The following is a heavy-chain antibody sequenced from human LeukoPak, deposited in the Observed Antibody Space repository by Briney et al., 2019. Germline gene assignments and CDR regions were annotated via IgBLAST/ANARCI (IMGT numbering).Heavy chain of an antibody. CDR3: ARTQRWLVVYAKGIPYNWFDP. CDR2: INHSGST. D-gene: IGHD2-8*01. J-gene: IGHJ5*02. CDR1: GGSFSGYY. Sequence: SETLSLTCPVYGGSFSGYYWSWIRQPPGKGLEWMGEINHSGSTNYNPSLKSRVTISVDTSKNQFSLKLSSVTAADTAVYYCARTQRWLVVYAKGIPYNWFDPWGQGTLVTVSS. V-gene: IGHV4-34*01.